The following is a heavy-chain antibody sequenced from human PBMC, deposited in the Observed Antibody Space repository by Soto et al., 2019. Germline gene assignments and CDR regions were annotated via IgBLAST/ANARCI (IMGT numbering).Heavy chain of an antibody. V-gene: IGHV3-23*01. Sequence: PGGSLRLSCAASGFTFSSYGMHWVRQAPGKGLEWVSAISGSGGSTYYADSVKGRFTISRDNSKNTLYLQMNSLRAEDTAVYYCAKDAXAFGVVIQYYYYYGMDVWGQGTTVTVSS. D-gene: IGHD3-3*01. CDR2: ISGSGGST. CDR3: AKDAXAFGVVIQYYYYYGMDV. CDR1: GFTFSSYG. J-gene: IGHJ6*02.